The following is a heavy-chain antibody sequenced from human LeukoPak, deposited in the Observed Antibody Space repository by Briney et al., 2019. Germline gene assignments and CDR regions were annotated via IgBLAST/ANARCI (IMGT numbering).Heavy chain of an antibody. J-gene: IGHJ4*02. D-gene: IGHD1-7*01. CDR3: ARGEELLFYFDY. CDR1: GFTFSSYE. V-gene: IGHV3-48*03. Sequence: PGWSLGVSCAASGFTFSSYEMNWVRQTPGEGLEWASHISSSSFTTYYSDSVKGRFTISRDNAKNPLYQQMNSLRAADTAVYYCARGEELLFYFDYWGQGTLVSLSS. CDR2: ISSSSFTT.